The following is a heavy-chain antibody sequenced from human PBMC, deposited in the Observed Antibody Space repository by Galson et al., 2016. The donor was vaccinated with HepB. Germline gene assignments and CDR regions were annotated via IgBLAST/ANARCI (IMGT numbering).Heavy chain of an antibody. CDR1: GFSLSNARMG. Sequence: PALVKPTQTLTLTCTVSGFSLSNARMGVSWIRQPPGKALEWLAHIFSNTERSYNSSLKSRLTISEDTSTSQVVLTMTNLDPVDTATYYCARIVAVVRGRVTYYYHGMDVWGQGTTVTVSS. CDR2: IFSNTER. D-gene: IGHD3-10*01. V-gene: IGHV2-26*01. J-gene: IGHJ6*02. CDR3: ARIVAVVRGRVTYYYHGMDV.